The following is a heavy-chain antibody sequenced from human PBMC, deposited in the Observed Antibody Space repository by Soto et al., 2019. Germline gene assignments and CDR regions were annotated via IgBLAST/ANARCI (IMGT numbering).Heavy chain of an antibody. CDR1: GGSFSGYY. CDR3: AGLRELWPGAYYYYYGMDV. J-gene: IGHJ6*02. CDR2: INHSGTT. V-gene: IGHV4-34*01. D-gene: IGHD1-26*01. Sequence: SETLSLTCAVNGGSFSGYYWSWIRQPPGKGLEWIGEINHSGTTNYNPSLKSRVTISVDTSKNQFSLRLTSVTAADAAVYYCAGLRELWPGAYYYYYGMDVWGQGTTVTVSS.